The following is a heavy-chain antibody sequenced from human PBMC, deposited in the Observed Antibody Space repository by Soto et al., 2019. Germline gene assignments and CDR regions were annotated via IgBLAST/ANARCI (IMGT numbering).Heavy chain of an antibody. Sequence: EAPLVESGGGLVQPGGSLRLSCAASGFTFSDHYMDWVRQAPGKGLEWVGRSRNKANRYTTEYAVSVKGRFTISRDDATNSLYMQMISLKTEETVVYYCACSRTSLDYWGQGTLGTVSS. J-gene: IGHJ4*02. V-gene: IGHV3-72*01. D-gene: IGHD2-2*01. CDR1: GFTFSDHY. CDR3: ACSRTSLDY. CDR2: SRNKANRYTT.